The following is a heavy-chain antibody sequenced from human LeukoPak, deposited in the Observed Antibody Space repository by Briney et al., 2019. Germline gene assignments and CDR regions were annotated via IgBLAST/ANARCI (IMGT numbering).Heavy chain of an antibody. CDR2: MSPKRGNT. D-gene: IGHD6-19*01. J-gene: IGHJ4*02. CDR1: GYTFTSYD. CDR3: VRVSSGYLDFDF. Sequence: ASVKVSCKTSGYTFTSYDINWVRQATGQGLEWMGWMSPKRGNTGYVEKFQGRVTMTRDTSISTAYMELSSLRSEDTAVHYCVRVSSGYLDFDFWGQGTPVTVSS. V-gene: IGHV1-8*01.